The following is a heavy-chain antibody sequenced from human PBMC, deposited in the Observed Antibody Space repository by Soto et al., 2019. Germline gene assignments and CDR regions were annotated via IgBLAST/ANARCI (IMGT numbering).Heavy chain of an antibody. V-gene: IGHV4-59*12. CDR3: ARGSYCSGGSCFFPWFDP. CDR1: GGSISAYY. J-gene: IGHJ5*02. D-gene: IGHD2-15*01. CDR2: ISYSGST. Sequence: SETLSLTCTVSGGSISAYYWSWIRQPPGQGLEWIGYISYSGSTYYNPSLKSRVAISVDRSKNQFSLKLSSVTAADTAVYYCARGSYCSGGSCFFPWFDPWGQGTLVTVSS.